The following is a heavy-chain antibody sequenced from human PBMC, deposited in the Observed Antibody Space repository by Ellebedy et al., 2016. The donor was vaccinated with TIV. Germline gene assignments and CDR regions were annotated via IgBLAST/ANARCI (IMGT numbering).Heavy chain of an antibody. CDR3: ATTYYYDTSGYYERDFDY. J-gene: IGHJ4*02. CDR1: GYTLTELS. CDR2: FDPEDGEP. Sequence: AASVKVSCKVSGYTLTELSMPWVRQAPGKGLEWMGGFDPEDGEPIYAQKFQARVTMTEDTSTDTAYMELSSLRSEDTAVYYCATTYYYDTSGYYERDFDYWGQGTLVTVSS. D-gene: IGHD3-22*01. V-gene: IGHV1-24*01.